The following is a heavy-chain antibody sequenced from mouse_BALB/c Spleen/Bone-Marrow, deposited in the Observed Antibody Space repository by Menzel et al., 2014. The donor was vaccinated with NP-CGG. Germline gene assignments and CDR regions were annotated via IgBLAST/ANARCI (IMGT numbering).Heavy chain of an antibody. CDR1: GFTFSTYI. D-gene: IGHD2-3*01. V-gene: IGHV5-6-4*01. CDR3: TREEDYDGNYKFAY. CDR2: ISSGGRYI. Sequence: EVKLQESGGDLVKPGGSLKLSCAASGFTFSTYIMSWVRPTPEKRLEWVATISSGGRYIFYPDSVKGRFTLSRDNAKNTLYLQMSSLRSDDTAMYYCTREEDYDGNYKFAYWGQGTLVTVSA. J-gene: IGHJ3*01.